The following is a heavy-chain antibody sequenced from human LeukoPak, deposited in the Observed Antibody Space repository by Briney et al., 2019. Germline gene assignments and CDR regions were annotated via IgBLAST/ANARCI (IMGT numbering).Heavy chain of an antibody. D-gene: IGHD2-15*01. CDR2: MSYSGST. CDR3: ARGRSYCSGGSCYSWLDP. V-gene: IGHV4-31*02. CDR1: GGSISSSGYY. J-gene: IGHJ5*02. Sequence: PSQTLSLTCTVSGGSISSSGYYWTWIRQLPGKGLDWIGYMSYSGSTSYNPSLKSRVIISVDTSKNQLSLKLNSVTAADTAVYYCARGRSYCSGGSCYSWLDPWGQGTLVTVSS.